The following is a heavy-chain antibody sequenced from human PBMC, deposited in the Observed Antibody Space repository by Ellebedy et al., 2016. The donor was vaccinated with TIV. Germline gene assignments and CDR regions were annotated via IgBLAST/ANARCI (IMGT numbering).Heavy chain of an antibody. CDR3: ASRASGRSDLGRGVYFDN. Sequence: GSLRLSCNVSGASISSYYWNWIRQSPGKGLEWIGYMSYSGSTNYNPSLKSRVTISVDTSKNQFSLNLSSVTAADTAVYYCASRASGRSDLGRGVYFDNWGQGTLVTVSS. D-gene: IGHD1-26*01. CDR1: GASISSYY. J-gene: IGHJ4*02. CDR2: MSYSGST. V-gene: IGHV4-59*08.